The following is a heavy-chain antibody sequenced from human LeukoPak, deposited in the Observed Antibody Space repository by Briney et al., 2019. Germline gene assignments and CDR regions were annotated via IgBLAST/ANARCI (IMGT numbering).Heavy chain of an antibody. CDR3: TRDSYCGDDCYLHYYYYYGMDV. J-gene: IGHJ6*02. CDR1: GFTFSSYW. D-gene: IGHD2-21*02. V-gene: IGHV3-23*01. CDR2: ISGSGDTT. Sequence: GGSLRLSCAASGFTFSSYWMHWVRQAPGKGLDWVSVISGSGDTTYYGDSVKGRFTISRDNSKNTLYLQMNSLRAEDTAVYYCTRDSYCGDDCYLHYYYYYGMDVWGQGTTVTVSS.